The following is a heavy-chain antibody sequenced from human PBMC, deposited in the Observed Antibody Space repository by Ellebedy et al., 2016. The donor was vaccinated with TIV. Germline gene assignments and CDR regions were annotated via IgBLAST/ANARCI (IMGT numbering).Heavy chain of an antibody. J-gene: IGHJ3*01. Sequence: GESLKISCVGSGFSFSAYATAWVRQTPGKGLEGVSGLYGSGRGIWYSDSVKGRFTISRDNSKNTVYLQMNSLRAEDTGIYYCAKDQVAGDGRWVFDSWGQGTVVTVSS. CDR1: GFSFSAYA. V-gene: IGHV3-23*01. D-gene: IGHD5-24*01. CDR3: AKDQVAGDGRWVFDS. CDR2: LYGSGRGI.